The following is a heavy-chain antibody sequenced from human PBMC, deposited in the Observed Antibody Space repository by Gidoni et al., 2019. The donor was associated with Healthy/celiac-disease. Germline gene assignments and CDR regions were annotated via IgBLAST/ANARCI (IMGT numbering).Heavy chain of an antibody. CDR2: SSSSSSYI. Sequence: EVQLVESGGGLVKPGGSLRLSCAASGFPFSRYSMNWVRQAPGKGLEWVSSSSSSSSYIYYADSVKGRFTISRDNAKNSLYLQMNSLRAEDTAVYYCARDFRQNGYYYYGMDVWGQGTTVTVSS. V-gene: IGHV3-21*01. CDR1: GFPFSRYS. CDR3: ARDFRQNGYYYYGMDV. D-gene: IGHD1-1*01. J-gene: IGHJ6*02.